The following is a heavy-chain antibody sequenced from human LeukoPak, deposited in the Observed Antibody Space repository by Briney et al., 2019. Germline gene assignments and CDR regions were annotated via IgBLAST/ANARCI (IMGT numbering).Heavy chain of an antibody. Sequence: PGGSLRLSCAASGFTFSSYAMSWVRQAPGKGLEWVSAISGSGDSTYYADSVKGRFTISRDNSKNTLYLQMNSLRAEDTAVYFCAKESRDIVVLPAAVNYWGQGTLLTVSS. CDR1: GFTFSSYA. J-gene: IGHJ4*02. D-gene: IGHD2-2*01. CDR2: ISGSGDST. V-gene: IGHV3-23*01. CDR3: AKESRDIVVLPAAVNY.